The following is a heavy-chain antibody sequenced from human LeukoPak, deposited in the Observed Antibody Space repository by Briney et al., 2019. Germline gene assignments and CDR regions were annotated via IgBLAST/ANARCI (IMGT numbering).Heavy chain of an antibody. D-gene: IGHD6-13*01. CDR1: GYTFTGYY. V-gene: IGHV1-2*02. Sequence: APVKVSCKATGYTFTGYYMHSVRQARGQGLEWMGWINPNSGGTNYAQKFQGRVPMTRDTSFSTAYMELSRLRSDGTAVYYCARASSPYSSSWYYFDYWGQGTLVTVSS. CDR3: ARASSPYSSSWYYFDY. J-gene: IGHJ4*02. CDR2: INPNSGGT.